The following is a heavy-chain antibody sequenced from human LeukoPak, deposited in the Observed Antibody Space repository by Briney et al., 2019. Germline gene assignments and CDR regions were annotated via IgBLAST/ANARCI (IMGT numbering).Heavy chain of an antibody. V-gene: IGHV1-18*01. J-gene: IGHJ4*02. CDR1: GYTFTSYG. D-gene: IGHD2-2*01. Sequence: ASVKVSCKASGYTFTSYGISWVRQAPGQGLEWMGWISAYNGNTNYAQKLQGRVTMTTDTSTSTAYMELRSLRSDDTAVYYCARDINAYCSSTSCYQPYFDYWGQGTPVTVSS. CDR3: ARDINAYCSSTSCYQPYFDY. CDR2: ISAYNGNT.